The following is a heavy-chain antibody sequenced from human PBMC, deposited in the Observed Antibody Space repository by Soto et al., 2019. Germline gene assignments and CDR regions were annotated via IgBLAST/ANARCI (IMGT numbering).Heavy chain of an antibody. V-gene: IGHV4-30-4*01. D-gene: IGHD6-6*01. J-gene: IGHJ6*02. CDR2: IYYSGST. Sequence: QVQLQESGPGLVKPSQTLSLTCTVSGGSISSGDYYWSWIRQPPGKGLEWIGYIYYSGSTYYNPSLQSRVTISVDTSKTQLSLKLSAVTAADTAVYYCARVQLGRSPAYYYYYGMDVWGPGTTVTVSS. CDR3: ARVQLGRSPAYYYYYGMDV. CDR1: GGSISSGDYY.